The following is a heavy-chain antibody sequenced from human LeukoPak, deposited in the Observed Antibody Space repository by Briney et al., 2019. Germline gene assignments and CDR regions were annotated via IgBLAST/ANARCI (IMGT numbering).Heavy chain of an antibody. CDR3: ASSGGHFDY. CDR1: GFTFSSYA. J-gene: IGHJ4*02. D-gene: IGHD3-10*01. CDR2: ISVSGGNT. V-gene: IGHV3-23*01. Sequence: GGSLRLSCAASGFTFSSYAMSWVRQAPGKGLEWVSTISVSGGNTYYANSVKGRFTISRDNSKNTLYLQMNSLRAEDTAVYYCASSGGHFDYWGQGTLVTVSS.